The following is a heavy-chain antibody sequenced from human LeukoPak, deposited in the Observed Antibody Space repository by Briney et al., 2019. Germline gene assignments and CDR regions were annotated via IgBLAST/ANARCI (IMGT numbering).Heavy chain of an antibody. J-gene: IGHJ4*02. V-gene: IGHV3-53*04. D-gene: IGHD5-12*01. Sequence: PGGSLRLSCAASGFTVSSNYMSWVRQAPGKGLEWVSVIYSGGSTYYADSVNGRFTISRHNSKNTLYLQMNRLRVEDTAVYYCARVGYSCYDDYWGQGTLVTVSS. CDR1: GFTVSSNY. CDR3: ARVGYSCYDDY. CDR2: IYSGGST.